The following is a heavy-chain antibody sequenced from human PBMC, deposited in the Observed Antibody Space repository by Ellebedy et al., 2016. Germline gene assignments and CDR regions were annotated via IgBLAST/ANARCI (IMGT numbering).Heavy chain of an antibody. V-gene: IGHV3-23*01. CDR1: GFTFSSYA. Sequence: GGSLRLSCAASGFTFSSYAMSWVRQAPGKGLEWVSAISGSGGSTYYADSVKGRFTISRDNSKNTLYLQMNSLRAEDTAVYYCATSTISYGDYVSFDYWGQGTLVTVSS. J-gene: IGHJ4*02. CDR2: ISGSGGST. D-gene: IGHD4-17*01. CDR3: ATSTISYGDYVSFDY.